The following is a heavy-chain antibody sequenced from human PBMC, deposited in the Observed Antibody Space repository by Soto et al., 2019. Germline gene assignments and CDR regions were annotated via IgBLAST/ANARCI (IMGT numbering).Heavy chain of an antibody. CDR3: AKENTPYYRDYFDY. CDR1: GFTFSRYA. CDR2: ISGSGTST. D-gene: IGHD4-17*01. J-gene: IGHJ4*02. Sequence: PGGALRLSCAASGFTFSRYAMSWVRQATGKGLKWISSISGSGTSTYYADSVKGRFTISRDNSKNTMNLKMNRLRAEDTALYFCAKENTPYYRDYFDYWGQGTLVAFSS. V-gene: IGHV3-23*01.